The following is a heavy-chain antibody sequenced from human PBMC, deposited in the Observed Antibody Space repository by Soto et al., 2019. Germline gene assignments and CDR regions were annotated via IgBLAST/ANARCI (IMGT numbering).Heavy chain of an antibody. CDR2: ISYDGSNK. CDR1: GFTFSSYG. Sequence: GGSLRLSCAASGFTFSSYGMHWVRQAPGKGLEWVAVISYDGSNKYYADSVKGRFTISRDNSKNTLYLQMNSLRAEDTAVYYCAKDWDRLIHYYYYGMDVWGQGTTVTVSS. D-gene: IGHD1-26*01. J-gene: IGHJ6*02. CDR3: AKDWDRLIHYYYYGMDV. V-gene: IGHV3-30*18.